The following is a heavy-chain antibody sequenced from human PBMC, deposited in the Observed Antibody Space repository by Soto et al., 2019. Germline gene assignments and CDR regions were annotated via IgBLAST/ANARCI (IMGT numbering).Heavy chain of an antibody. CDR3: AKDIGVGYYDSRNFDY. Sequence: QVQLVESGGGVVQPGRSLRLSCAASGFTFSSYGMHWVRQAPGKGLEWVAVISYDGSNKYYADSVKGRFTISGDNSKNTLYLQMNSLRAEDTAVYYCAKDIGVGYYDSRNFDYWGQGTLVTVSS. J-gene: IGHJ4*02. D-gene: IGHD3-22*01. CDR2: ISYDGSNK. V-gene: IGHV3-30*18. CDR1: GFTFSSYG.